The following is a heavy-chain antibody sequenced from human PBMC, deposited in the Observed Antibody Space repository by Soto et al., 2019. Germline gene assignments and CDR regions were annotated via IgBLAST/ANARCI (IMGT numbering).Heavy chain of an antibody. V-gene: IGHV3-30*18. CDR3: AKDKARLLGY. CDR1: GFTFSSYG. J-gene: IGHJ4*02. Sequence: GGSLRLSCAASGFTFSSYGMHWVRQAPGKGLEWVAVISYDGSNKYYADSVKGRFTISRDNSKNTLYLQMNGLRAEDTAVYYCAKDKARLLGYWGQGTLVTVSS. CDR2: ISYDGSNK.